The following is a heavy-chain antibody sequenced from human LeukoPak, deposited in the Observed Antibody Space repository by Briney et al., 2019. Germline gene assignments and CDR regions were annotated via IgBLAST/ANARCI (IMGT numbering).Heavy chain of an antibody. D-gene: IGHD1-26*01. J-gene: IGHJ4*02. Sequence: GGSLRLSCAASGFTFSSSAMSWVRQAPGKGLEWVAAISDTGRLSYCADSVNGRFTISRDNSKNTLSLQMNSLRAEDTAVYYCAKGGKWDVTPFDYWGQGTLVTVSS. CDR2: ISDTGRLS. V-gene: IGHV3-23*01. CDR3: AKGGKWDVTPFDY. CDR1: GFTFSSSA.